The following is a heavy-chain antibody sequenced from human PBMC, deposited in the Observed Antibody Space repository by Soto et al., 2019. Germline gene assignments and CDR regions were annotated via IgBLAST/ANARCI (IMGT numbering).Heavy chain of an antibody. CDR1: GFTFSDYS. Sequence: GGSLRLSCAASGFTFSDYSMNWARQAPGKGLQWVSFISAGSSDKYYADSVRGRFTISRDNAKNSLYLQMNSLRAEDTAVYYCARRLCVGCSGHPPVYDWGQGSPVTVSS. J-gene: IGHJ4*02. V-gene: IGHV3-48*01. CDR2: ISAGSSDK. D-gene: IGHD6-19*01. CDR3: ARRLCVGCSGHPPVYD.